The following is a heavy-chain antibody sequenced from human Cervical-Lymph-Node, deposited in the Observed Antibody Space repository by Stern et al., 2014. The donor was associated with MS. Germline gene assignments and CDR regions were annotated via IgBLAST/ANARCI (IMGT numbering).Heavy chain of an antibody. J-gene: IGHJ4*02. CDR2: ITSRHETI. Sequence: QVQLVESGGGLVKPAASLRLSCEASGFRFRDYYMTWIRQAPGKGLEWISSITSRHETISQGDSMRGRFSISRDNTKNSLYLQINSLRAEDTGVYYCARENYYRFDFWGQGALVTVSS. V-gene: IGHV3-11*01. D-gene: IGHD1-7*01. CDR3: ARENYYRFDF. CDR1: GFRFRDYY.